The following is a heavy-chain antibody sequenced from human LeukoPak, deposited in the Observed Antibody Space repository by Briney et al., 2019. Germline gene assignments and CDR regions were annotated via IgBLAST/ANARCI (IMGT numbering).Heavy chain of an antibody. CDR2: IYYSGST. J-gene: IGHJ5*02. V-gene: IGHV4-61*08. CDR3: ARDRAQYSSSWYGIWFDP. D-gene: IGHD6-13*01. Sequence: PSQTLSLTCTVSGGSISSGGYYWSWIRQPPGKGLEWIGYIYYSGSTNYNPSLKSRVTMSVDTSKNQFSLKLSSVTAADTAVYYCARDRAQYSSSWYGIWFDPWGQGTLVTVSS. CDR1: GGSISSGGYY.